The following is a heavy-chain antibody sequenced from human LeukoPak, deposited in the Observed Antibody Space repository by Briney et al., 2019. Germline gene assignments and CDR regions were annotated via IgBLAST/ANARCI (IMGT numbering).Heavy chain of an antibody. CDR2: IKSKTDGGTT. V-gene: IGHV3-15*01. Sequence: GGSLRLSCAASGFTFSSYAMNWVRQAPGKGLEWVGRIKSKTDGGTTDYAAPVKGRFTISRDDSKNTLYLQMNSLKTEDTAVYYCTTDLYDFWSGYYSPFWGQGTMVTVSS. J-gene: IGHJ3*01. CDR3: TTDLYDFWSGYYSPF. CDR1: GFTFSSYA. D-gene: IGHD3-3*01.